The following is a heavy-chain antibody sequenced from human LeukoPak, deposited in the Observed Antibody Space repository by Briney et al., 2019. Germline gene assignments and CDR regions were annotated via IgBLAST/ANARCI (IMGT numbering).Heavy chain of an antibody. D-gene: IGHD6-13*01. Sequence: PGGSLRLSCAASGFTFSSYAMSWVRQAPGKGLEWVSAISGSGGSTYYADSVKGRFTISRDNSKNTLYLQMNSLRAEDTAVYYCARSTTPVPDAYSSPGDYWGQGTLVTVSS. CDR1: GFTFSSYA. V-gene: IGHV3-23*01. CDR3: ARSTTPVPDAYSSPGDY. J-gene: IGHJ4*02. CDR2: ISGSGGST.